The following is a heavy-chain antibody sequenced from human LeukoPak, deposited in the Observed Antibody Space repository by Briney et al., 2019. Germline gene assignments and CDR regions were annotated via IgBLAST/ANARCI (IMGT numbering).Heavy chain of an antibody. J-gene: IGHJ4*02. CDR3: VRSLDC. CDR2: ITGSGGFT. Sequence: GGSLRLSCAASGFTFSSYAMSWVRQAPGKGLEWVSVITGSGGFTQYADSVKGRFTISRDNSKNTVYLQMNSLRVEDTALYYCVRSLDCWGQGTLVTVSS. V-gene: IGHV3-23*01. CDR1: GFTFSSYA.